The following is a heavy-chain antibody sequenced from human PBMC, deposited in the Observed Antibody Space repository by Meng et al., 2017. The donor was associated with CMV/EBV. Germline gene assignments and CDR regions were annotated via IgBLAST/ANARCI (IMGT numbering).Heavy chain of an antibody. CDR3: AREGAEYYDFWSSTGGIDY. Sequence: SETLSLTCTVSGGSISSYYWGWIRQPPGEGLEWIGYIYYSGSTNYNPSLKSRVTISVDTSKNQSSQKLSSVTAAGTAVYYCAREGAEYYDFWSSTGGIDYWGQGTLVTVSS. CDR1: GGSISSYY. V-gene: IGHV4-59*01. D-gene: IGHD3-3*01. CDR2: IYYSGST. J-gene: IGHJ4*02.